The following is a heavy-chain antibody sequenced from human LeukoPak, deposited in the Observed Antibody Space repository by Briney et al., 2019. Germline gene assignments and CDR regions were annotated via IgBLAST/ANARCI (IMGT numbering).Heavy chain of an antibody. CDR2: ISSSGSTI. J-gene: IGHJ5*02. CDR1: GFTFSDYY. CDR3: AKRGSIFGKKNWFDP. V-gene: IGHV3-11*04. D-gene: IGHD3-10*02. Sequence: KPGGSLRLSCAASGFTFSDYYMSWIRQAPGKGLEWVSHISSSGSTIYYADSVKGRFTISRDNTKNTLYLQMNSLRAEDTAVYYCAKRGSIFGKKNWFDPWGQGTLVTVSS.